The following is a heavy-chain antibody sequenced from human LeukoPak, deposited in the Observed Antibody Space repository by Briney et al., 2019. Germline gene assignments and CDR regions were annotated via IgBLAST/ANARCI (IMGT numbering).Heavy chain of an antibody. CDR2: INHSGST. CDR3: ARPAGPQAARGVHWFDP. D-gene: IGHD6-6*01. J-gene: IGHJ5*02. V-gene: IGHV4-34*01. CDR1: GGSFSGYY. Sequence: PSESLSLTCAVYGGSFSGYYWSWIRQPPGKGLEWIGEINHSGSTNYNPSLKSRVTISVDTSKNQFSLKLSSVTAADTAVYYCARPAGPQAARGVHWFDPWGQGTLVTVSS.